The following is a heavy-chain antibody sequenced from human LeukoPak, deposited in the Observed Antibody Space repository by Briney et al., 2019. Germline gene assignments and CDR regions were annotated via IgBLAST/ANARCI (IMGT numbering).Heavy chain of an antibody. CDR3: AKVLSYCTSTSCVRGGFDY. CDR2: ISCSGGNT. Sequence: GSLRLSCAASGFTFISHAMSWVRPAPGKGLEWVSAISCSGGNTYYADSVKGRFTISRDNSKNTLYLQMNSLRAEDTAVYYCAKVLSYCTSTSCVRGGFDYWGQGTLVTVYS. V-gene: IGHV3-23*01. CDR1: GFTFISHA. D-gene: IGHD2-2*01. J-gene: IGHJ4*02.